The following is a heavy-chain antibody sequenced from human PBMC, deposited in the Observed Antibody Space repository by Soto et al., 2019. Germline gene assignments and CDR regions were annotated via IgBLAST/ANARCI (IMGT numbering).Heavy chain of an antibody. J-gene: IGHJ3*02. V-gene: IGHV1-69*13. Sequence: SVKVSCKASGGTFSSYAISWVRQAPGQGLEWMGGIIPIFGTANYAQKFQGRARITANESTRTAYMELSSLRSEDTAVYYCVRVRQKYDSSGYMIGAFDIWGQGTMVTVSS. D-gene: IGHD3-22*01. CDR3: VRVRQKYDSSGYMIGAFDI. CDR2: IIPIFGTA. CDR1: GGTFSSYA.